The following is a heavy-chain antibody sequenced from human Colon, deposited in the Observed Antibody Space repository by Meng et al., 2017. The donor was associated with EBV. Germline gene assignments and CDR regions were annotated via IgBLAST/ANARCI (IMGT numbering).Heavy chain of an antibody. CDR2: IYYTGST. J-gene: IGHJ4*02. CDR3: ARNYYFDY. Sequence: QVRVQVSGTGLVKPSQTLSLTCTVSGGSINSGDYYWSWIRQPPGKGLEWIGYIYYTGSTYYNPSLKSRVTISMDTSKNQFSLRLSSVTAADTAVYYCARNYYFDYWGQGTLVTVSS. CDR1: GGSINSGDYY. V-gene: IGHV4-30-4*01.